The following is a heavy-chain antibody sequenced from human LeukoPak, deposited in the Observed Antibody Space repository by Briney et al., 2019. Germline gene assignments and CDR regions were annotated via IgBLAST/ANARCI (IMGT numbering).Heavy chain of an antibody. CDR3: ARMGYYDSSGYYLGYFDY. D-gene: IGHD3-22*01. CDR2: IYHSGSA. J-gene: IGHJ4*02. CDR1: GGSISSSNW. Sequence: SGTLSLTCAVSGGSISSSNWWSWVRQPPGKGPEWIGEIYHSGSANHNPSLKSRVTISVDKSKNQFSLKLSSVTAADTAVYYCARMGYYDSSGYYLGYFDYWGQGTLVTVSS. V-gene: IGHV4-4*02.